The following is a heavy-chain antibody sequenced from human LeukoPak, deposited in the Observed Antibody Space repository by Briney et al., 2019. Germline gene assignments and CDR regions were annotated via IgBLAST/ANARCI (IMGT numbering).Heavy chain of an antibody. Sequence: PGGSLTLSCVASGFTFSSYWMHWVRQAPGKGLVWVSHIKSDGTTTNYADSVKGRSTISRDNAKNKLYLQMNSLRAEDTAVYYCARDGGGYGGPDYWGQGTLVTVSS. D-gene: IGHD4-23*01. CDR2: IKSDGTTT. CDR3: ARDGGGYGGPDY. V-gene: IGHV3-74*01. J-gene: IGHJ4*02. CDR1: GFTFSSYW.